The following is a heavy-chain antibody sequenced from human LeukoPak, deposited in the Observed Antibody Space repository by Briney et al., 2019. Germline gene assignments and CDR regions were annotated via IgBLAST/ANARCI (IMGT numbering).Heavy chain of an antibody. J-gene: IGHJ4*02. V-gene: IGHV3-30*18. Sequence: GRSLRLSCAASGFTFSDYAMHRVRQAPGKGLEWVSSISYDGTNKYYGDSMKGRLIISRDNSQNTVFLQMLSLKAEDTAVYYYAKSIATILRPSDYWGQGALVTVSS. CDR3: AKSIATILRPSDY. CDR1: GFTFSDYA. CDR2: ISYDGTNK. D-gene: IGHD3-3*01.